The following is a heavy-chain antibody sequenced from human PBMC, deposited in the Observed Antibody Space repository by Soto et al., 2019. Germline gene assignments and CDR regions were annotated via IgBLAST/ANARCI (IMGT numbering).Heavy chain of an antibody. J-gene: IGHJ6*02. CDR3: ARDGYYYDSSGYYNPLVGMDV. CDR2: INPNSGGT. Sequence: GASVKVSCKASGFTFTSSAMHWVRQAPGQGLEWMGWINPNSGGTNYAQKFQGWVTMTRDTSISTAYMELSRLRSDDTAVYYCARDGYYYDSSGYYNPLVGMDVWGQGTTVTVSS. CDR1: GFTFTSSA. D-gene: IGHD3-22*01. V-gene: IGHV1-2*04.